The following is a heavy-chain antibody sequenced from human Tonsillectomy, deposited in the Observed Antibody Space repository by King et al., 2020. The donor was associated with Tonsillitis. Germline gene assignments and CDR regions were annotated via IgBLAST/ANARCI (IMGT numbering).Heavy chain of an antibody. CDR3: ARDRRIAAAGTPKPFDY. Sequence: QLVQSGAEVKKPGASVKVSCKASGYTFTGYYMHWVRQAPGQGLEWMGWINPNSGGTNYAQKFQGRVTMTRDTSISTAYMELSSLRSDDTAVYYCARDRRIAAAGTPKPFDYWGQGTLVTVSS. J-gene: IGHJ4*02. V-gene: IGHV1-2*02. D-gene: IGHD6-13*01. CDR1: GYTFTGYY. CDR2: INPNSGGT.